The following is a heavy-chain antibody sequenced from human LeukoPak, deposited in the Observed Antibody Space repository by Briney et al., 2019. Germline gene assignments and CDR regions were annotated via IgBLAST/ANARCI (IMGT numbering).Heavy chain of an antibody. CDR3: ARGGRDGMDV. J-gene: IGHJ6*02. D-gene: IGHD3-10*01. V-gene: IGHV1-18*01. CDR2: VSAYDGST. CDR1: GYSFTSYG. Sequence: AASVKVSCKASGYSFTSYGFTWVRRAPGQGLEWMGWVSAYDGSTNYAQKIRGRVTMTTDASKNTVYMELRSLRFDDTAVYYCARGGRDGMDVWGQGTTVTVSS.